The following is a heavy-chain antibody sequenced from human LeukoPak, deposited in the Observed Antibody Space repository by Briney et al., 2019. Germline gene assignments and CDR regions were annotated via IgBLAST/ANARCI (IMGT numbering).Heavy chain of an antibody. J-gene: IGHJ2*01. CDR3: ARDWIPYGDSQEYFDL. V-gene: IGHV1-2*02. D-gene: IGHD4-17*01. CDR1: GYTFTGYY. CDR2: INPNSGGT. Sequence: ASVKVSCKASGYTFTGYYMHWVRQAPGQGLEWMGWINPNSGGTNYAQKLQGRVTMTTDTSTSTAYMELRSLRSDDTAVYYCARDWIPYGDSQEYFDLWGRGTLVTVSS.